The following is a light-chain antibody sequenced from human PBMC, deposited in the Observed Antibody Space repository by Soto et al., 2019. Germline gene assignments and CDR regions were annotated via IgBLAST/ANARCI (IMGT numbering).Light chain of an antibody. V-gene: IGKV2-24*01. Sequence: EIVMTQTPLSSPVTLGQPASISCRSSQSLLDSDGETYLSWLQQRPGQPPRLLIYKTSSRFSGVPDRFSGSGAGTDLTLKIRRVEVEYVGGYYCMQATQFPHTFGQGTKLEI. CDR3: MQATQFPHT. CDR1: QSLLDSDGETY. J-gene: IGKJ2*01. CDR2: KTS.